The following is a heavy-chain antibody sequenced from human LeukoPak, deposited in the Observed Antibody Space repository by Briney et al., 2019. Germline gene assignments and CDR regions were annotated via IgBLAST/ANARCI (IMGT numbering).Heavy chain of an antibody. Sequence: SETLSLTCAVSGGSISSGGYSWSWIRQPPGKGLEWIGYIYHSGSTYYNPSLKSRVTISVDRSKNQISLKLSSVTAADMAVYYCARDSGYYDRWGQGTLVTVSS. V-gene: IGHV4-30-2*01. CDR3: ARDSGYYDR. CDR2: IYHSGST. D-gene: IGHD3-22*01. CDR1: GGSISSGGYS. J-gene: IGHJ4*02.